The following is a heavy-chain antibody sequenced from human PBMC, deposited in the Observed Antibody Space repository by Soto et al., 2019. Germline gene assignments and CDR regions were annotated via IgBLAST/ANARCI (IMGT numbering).Heavy chain of an antibody. D-gene: IGHD4-17*01. CDR1: GFTFSDYS. CDR2: ISTTPDIV. V-gene: IGHV3-48*02. CDR3: AKDRWVTTRAFEF. Sequence: EVQLVESGGGFIQAGGSLRLSCAASGFTFSDYSMNWVRQAPGRGLEWISFISTTPDIVFYADSVKGRFAISRDNARNSLFLQMNSLRDEDTAVYYCAKDRWVTTRAFEFWGHGTLVTVS. J-gene: IGHJ4*01.